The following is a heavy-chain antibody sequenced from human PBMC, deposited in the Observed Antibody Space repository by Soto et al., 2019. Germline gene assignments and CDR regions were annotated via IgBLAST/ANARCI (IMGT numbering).Heavy chain of an antibody. V-gene: IGHV3-33*01. CDR1: GFIFKHHA. CDR2: IWYDGSHT. J-gene: IGHJ6*02. Sequence: QVQLVESGGGVVQPGRSLRLSCAASGFIFKHHAMHWVRQAAGKGLEWVAQIWYDGSHTYYTDSVKGRFTISRDNLKDMVYLQMDSLRDEETAVYYCARDGQQLAPYAMDVWGQGTTVTVSS. CDR3: ARDGQQLAPYAMDV. D-gene: IGHD1-1*01.